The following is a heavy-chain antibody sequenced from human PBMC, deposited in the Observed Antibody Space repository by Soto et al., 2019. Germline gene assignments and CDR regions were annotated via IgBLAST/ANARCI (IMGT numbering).Heavy chain of an antibody. V-gene: IGHV4-30-4*01. D-gene: IGHD4-4*01. Sequence: QVQLQESGPGLVKPSQTLSLTCTVSGGSISSGDYYWSWIRQPPGKGLEWIGYIYYTGSTYYNPSLKSRVTMSVDTSNNQFSLKLSSVTAADTAVYYCARDRTTENWFDPWGQGTLVTVSS. CDR3: ARDRTTENWFDP. CDR2: IYYTGST. CDR1: GGSISSGDYY. J-gene: IGHJ5*02.